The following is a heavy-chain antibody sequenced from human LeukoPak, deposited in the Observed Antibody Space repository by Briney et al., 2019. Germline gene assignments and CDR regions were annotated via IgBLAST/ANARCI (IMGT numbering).Heavy chain of an antibody. Sequence: GGSLRLSCEASGFSFSGHSMNWVRQAPGKGLEWVSYISSGSETVYYADSVKGRFTISRDNAKNSLFLQMNSLRAEDTAVYYCARDRGSITMVRGVNYYWGQGTLVTVSS. D-gene: IGHD3-10*01. CDR1: GFSFSGHS. V-gene: IGHV3-48*04. CDR2: ISSGSETV. J-gene: IGHJ4*02. CDR3: ARDRGSITMVRGVNYY.